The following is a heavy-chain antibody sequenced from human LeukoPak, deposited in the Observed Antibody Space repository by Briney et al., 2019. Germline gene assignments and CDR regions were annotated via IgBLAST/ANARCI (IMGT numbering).Heavy chain of an antibody. CDR3: TDTVAG. CDR2: IYSGGST. J-gene: IGHJ4*02. V-gene: IGHV3-53*05. CDR1: GITVSSNY. Sequence: GGSLRFSCAASGITVSSNYMTWVRQPPGKGLEWVSVIYSGGSTYYADSVKGRFTISRDNSKNMLYLQMNSLRVGDTAVYYCTDTVAGWGQGTLVTVSS. D-gene: IGHD4-23*01.